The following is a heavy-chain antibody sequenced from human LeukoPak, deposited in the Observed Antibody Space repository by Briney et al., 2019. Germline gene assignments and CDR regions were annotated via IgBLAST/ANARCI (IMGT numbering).Heavy chain of an antibody. V-gene: IGHV1-2*02. D-gene: IGHD5-12*01. CDR2: INPKSGDT. J-gene: IGHJ4*02. Sequence: ASVKVSCKTSDFRDYYMNWVRQAPGQGLEWLGWINPKSGDTDYAQKFQGRVTMTRDTSISTAYMELSGLKPDDTAIYFCASGYSGYDLNYWGQGTRSPSP. CDR1: DFRDYY. CDR3: ASGYSGYDLNY.